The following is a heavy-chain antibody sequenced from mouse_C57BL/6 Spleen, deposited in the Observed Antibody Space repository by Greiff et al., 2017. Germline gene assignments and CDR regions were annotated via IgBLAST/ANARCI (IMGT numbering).Heavy chain of an antibody. V-gene: IGHV1-42*01. Sequence: EVQLVESGPELVKPGASVKISCKASGYSFTGYYMNWVKQSPEKSLEWIGEINPSTGGTTYNQKFKAKATLTVDKSSSTAYMQLKSLTSEDSAVYCCARGGTTVVATRYFDYWGQGTTLTVSS. CDR1: GYSFTGYY. CDR2: INPSTGGT. CDR3: ARGGTTVVATRYFDY. D-gene: IGHD1-1*01. J-gene: IGHJ2*01.